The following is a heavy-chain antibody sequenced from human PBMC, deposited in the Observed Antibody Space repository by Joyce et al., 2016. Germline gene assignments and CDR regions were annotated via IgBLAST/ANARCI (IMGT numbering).Heavy chain of an antibody. J-gene: IGHJ4*02. CDR1: RFIFGSYV. CDR3: AREQGILMVYPIPFDY. D-gene: IGHD2-8*01. Sequence: QVHLVESGGGVVQPGRSLRLSCDASRFIFGSYVMHWVRQATGKGLEWVAGISFDGTNKYYADSVKGRFTISRDNSKNTLYLHMNRLRLEDTAVYYCAREQGILMVYPIPFDYWGQGTLATVSS. CDR2: ISFDGTNK. V-gene: IGHV3-30*03.